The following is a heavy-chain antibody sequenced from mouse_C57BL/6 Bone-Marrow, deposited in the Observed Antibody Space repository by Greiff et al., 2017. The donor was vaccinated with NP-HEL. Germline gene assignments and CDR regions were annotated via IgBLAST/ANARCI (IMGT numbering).Heavy chain of an antibody. V-gene: IGHV1-64*01. Sequence: QVQLQQPGAELVKPGASVKLSCKASGYTFTSYWMHWVKQKPGQGLEWIGMIHPNSGSTNYNEKFKSKATLTVDKSSSTTYMQLSSLTSEDSAVYYWARWGTALVAGDWWGQGTAPTVSS. CDR3: ARWGTALVAGDW. CDR1: GYTFTSYW. CDR2: IHPNSGST. D-gene: IGHD6-2*01. J-gene: IGHJ2*01.